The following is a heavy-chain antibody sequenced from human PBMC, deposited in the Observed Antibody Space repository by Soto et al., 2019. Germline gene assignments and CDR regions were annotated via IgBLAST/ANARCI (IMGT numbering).Heavy chain of an antibody. CDR2: IYYSGST. CDR1: GGSISSGDYY. V-gene: IGHV4-30-4*01. J-gene: IGHJ3*02. Sequence: QVQLQESGPGLVKPSQTLSLTCTVSGGSISSGDYYWSWIRQPPGKGLEWIGYIYYSGSTYYNPSLKRGVTISVAPSKNKFSLKRGSGTAEDAAVYYCAREGSGWPFDIWGKGTMVTASS. D-gene: IGHD6-19*01. CDR3: AREGSGWPFDI.